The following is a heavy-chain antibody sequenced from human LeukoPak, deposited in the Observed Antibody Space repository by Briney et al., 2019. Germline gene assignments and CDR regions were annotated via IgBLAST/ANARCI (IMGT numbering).Heavy chain of an antibody. Sequence: GASLRLSCAASGFTFSSQAMSWVRLAPGKGLEWVSVIGGSGSITYYRDSVKGRFTISRDNSKNTMYLQMNSLRAEDTAVYYCASAGSGWYDYWGQGTLVTVSS. CDR3: ASAGSGWYDY. V-gene: IGHV3-23*01. CDR2: IGGSGSIT. CDR1: GFTFSSQA. D-gene: IGHD6-19*01. J-gene: IGHJ4*02.